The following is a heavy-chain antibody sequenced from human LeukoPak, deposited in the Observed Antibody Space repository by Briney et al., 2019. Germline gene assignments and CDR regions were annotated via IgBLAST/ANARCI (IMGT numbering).Heavy chain of an antibody. CDR3: AKDLIAAAGTYAFDI. V-gene: IGHV3-30*02. Sequence: GGSLRLSCAASGFTFSSYGMHWVRQAPGKGLEWVAFIRYDGSNKYYADSVKGRFTISRDNSKNTLYLQMNSLRAEDTAVYYCAKDLIAAAGTYAFDIWGQGTMVTVSS. J-gene: IGHJ3*02. CDR2: IRYDGSNK. CDR1: GFTFSSYG. D-gene: IGHD6-13*01.